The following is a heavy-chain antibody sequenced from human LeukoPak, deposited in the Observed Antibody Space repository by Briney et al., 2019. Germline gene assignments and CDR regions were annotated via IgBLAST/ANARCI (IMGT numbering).Heavy chain of an antibody. V-gene: IGHV3-43*01. CDR3: AKDSLRYDFWSGSFDS. CDR2: ISWDGGGT. CDR1: GFTFHDYT. D-gene: IGHD3-3*01. Sequence: PGGSLRLSCAVSGFTFHDYTMHWVRQAPGKGLEWVSLISWDGGGTYYADSVKGRFTITRDNRKNSLYPHMNSLRTEDTAFYYCAKDSLRYDFWSGSFDSWGQGTLVTVSS. J-gene: IGHJ4*02.